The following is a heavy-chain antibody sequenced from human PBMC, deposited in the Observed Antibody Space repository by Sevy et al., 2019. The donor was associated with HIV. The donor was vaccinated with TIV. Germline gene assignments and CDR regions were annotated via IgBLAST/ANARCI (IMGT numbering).Heavy chain of an antibody. D-gene: IGHD1-26*01. CDR3: ARERGATDAFDI. V-gene: IGHV1-69*13. Sequence: ASVKVSCKASGGTFSSYAISWVRQAPGQGLEWMGGIIPIFGTANYAQKFQGRVTITADESTSTAYMELSSLRSEDTAVYYCARERGATDAFDIWGQGTMVIVSS. CDR2: IIPIFGTA. CDR1: GGTFSSYA. J-gene: IGHJ3*02.